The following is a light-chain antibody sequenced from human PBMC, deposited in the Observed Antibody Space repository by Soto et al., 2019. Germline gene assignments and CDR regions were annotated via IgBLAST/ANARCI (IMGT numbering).Light chain of an antibody. Sequence: QSALTQPASVSGSPGQSITISCTGTSSDVGGYNYVSWYQQHLGKAPKLMIYEVSNRPLGVSNRFSGSKSGNTASLTISGLQAEDEADYYCSSYTSSSTLVFGTGTKLTVL. J-gene: IGLJ1*01. CDR1: SSDVGGYNY. V-gene: IGLV2-14*01. CDR3: SSYTSSSTLV. CDR2: EVS.